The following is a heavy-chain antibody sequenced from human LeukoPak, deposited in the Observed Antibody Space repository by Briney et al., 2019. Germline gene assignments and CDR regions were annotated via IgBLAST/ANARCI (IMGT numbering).Heavy chain of an antibody. CDR1: GYTFTSYY. Sequence: ASVKVSCKASGYTFTSYYMHWVRQAPGQGLEWMGIINPSGGSTSYAQKFQGRVTMTRDTSTSTVYMELSSLRSEDTAVYYCAREGVPAATLNWFDPWGQGTLVTVSS. V-gene: IGHV1-46*01. D-gene: IGHD2-2*01. CDR3: AREGVPAATLNWFDP. CDR2: INPSGGST. J-gene: IGHJ5*02.